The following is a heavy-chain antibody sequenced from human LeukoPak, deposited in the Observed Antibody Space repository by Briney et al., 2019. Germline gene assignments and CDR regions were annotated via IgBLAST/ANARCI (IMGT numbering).Heavy chain of an antibody. J-gene: IGHJ4*02. CDR1: GFTFDEYS. D-gene: IGHD6-13*01. CDR3: AKEMGIAAAGPFGY. V-gene: IGHV3-43*01. CDR2: ITWGGAGT. Sequence: GGSLRLSCAASGFTFDEYSIHWVRQAPGKGLEWVSLITWGGAGTHYADSVRGRFTISRDNSKNSLSLQMNSLRTEDTALYYCAKEMGIAAAGPFGYWGQGTLVTVSS.